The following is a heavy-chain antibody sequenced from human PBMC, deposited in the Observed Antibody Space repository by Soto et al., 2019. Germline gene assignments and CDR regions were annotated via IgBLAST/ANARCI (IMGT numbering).Heavy chain of an antibody. CDR2: IYYSGRP. J-gene: IGHJ2*01. V-gene: IGHV4-59*08. D-gene: IGHD4-4*01. CDR3: ASGRDDYNGWYLDL. Sequence: QVQLQESGPGLVKPSETLSLTCTVSGGSISSHYRTWIRQSPGKGLEWLGYIYYSGRPNYNPSLESRVTISEDTSKNQFSLQLASVTAADTAVYYCASGRDDYNGWYLDLWGRGTLVTVSS. CDR1: GGSISSHY.